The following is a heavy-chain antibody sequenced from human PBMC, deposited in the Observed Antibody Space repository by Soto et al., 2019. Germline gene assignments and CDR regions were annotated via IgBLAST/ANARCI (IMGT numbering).Heavy chain of an antibody. D-gene: IGHD3-10*01. Sequence: GGSLRLSCAASGFTFSSYGMHWVRQAPGKGLEWVAAISYDGSNKYYADSVKGRFTISRDNSKNTLYLQMNSLRAEDTAVYYCAKDVYGSGSYLYYYYGMDVWGQGTTVTVSS. CDR3: AKDVYGSGSYLYYYYGMDV. J-gene: IGHJ6*02. CDR1: GFTFSSYG. CDR2: ISYDGSNK. V-gene: IGHV3-30*18.